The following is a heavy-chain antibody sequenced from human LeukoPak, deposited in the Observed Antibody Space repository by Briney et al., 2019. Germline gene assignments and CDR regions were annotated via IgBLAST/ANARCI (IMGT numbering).Heavy chain of an antibody. Sequence: GESLKTSCKGSGYSFANYWIAWVRQMPGKGLEWMGIIYPGDSDTRYSPSSQGQVTISADKSMSTAYLQWSSLKASDIAMYYCARRGGAYPFDYWGQGTLVTVSS. CDR2: IYPGDSDT. CDR1: GYSFANYW. D-gene: IGHD3-16*01. J-gene: IGHJ4*02. V-gene: IGHV5-51*01. CDR3: ARRGGAYPFDY.